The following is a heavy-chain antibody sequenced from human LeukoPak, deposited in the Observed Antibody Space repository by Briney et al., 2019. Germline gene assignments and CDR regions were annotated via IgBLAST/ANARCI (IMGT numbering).Heavy chain of an antibody. CDR2: ISAYNGNT. D-gene: IGHD3-10*01. J-gene: IGHJ4*02. CDR3: ARVKTTQKITMVRGVINYFDY. V-gene: IGHV1-18*01. Sequence: ASVKVSCKASGYTFTSYGISWVRQAPGQGLEWMGWISAYNGNTNYAQKLQGRVTMTTDTSTSTAYMELRSLRSDDTAVYYCARVKTTQKITMVRGVINYFDYWGQGTLVTVSS. CDR1: GYTFTSYG.